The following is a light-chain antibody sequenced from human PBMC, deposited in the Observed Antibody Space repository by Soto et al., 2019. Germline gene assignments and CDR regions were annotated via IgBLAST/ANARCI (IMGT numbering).Light chain of an antibody. CDR2: DVS. V-gene: IGLV2-11*01. CDR1: SSDVGDYNY. J-gene: IGLJ2*01. Sequence: QPVLTQPRSVSGSPGQSVTISCTGTSSDVGDYNYVSWYQQHPGKAPKLMIYDVSERPSGVPDRFSGSKSGNTASLTISGLQAEDEADYYCCSYAGSYIFVFGGGTKLTV. CDR3: CSYAGSYIFV.